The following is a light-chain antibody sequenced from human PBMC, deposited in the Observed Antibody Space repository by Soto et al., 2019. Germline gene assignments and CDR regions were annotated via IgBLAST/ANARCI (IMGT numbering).Light chain of an antibody. J-gene: IGLJ2*01. V-gene: IGLV1-51*01. CDR2: DVN. Sequence: QSVLTQPPSVSAAPGQTVTISCSGSSSNIGNNYVSWYQQLPGTAPKLLIYDVNKRPPGIPARFSGSRSGTSATLGITGLQIGDEADYYCGTWDSSLSVHMVFGGGTKLTVL. CDR3: GTWDSSLSVHMV. CDR1: SSNIGNNY.